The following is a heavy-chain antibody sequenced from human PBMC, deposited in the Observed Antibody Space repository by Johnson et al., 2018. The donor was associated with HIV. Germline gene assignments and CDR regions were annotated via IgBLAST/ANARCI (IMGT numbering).Heavy chain of an antibody. J-gene: IGHJ3*02. CDR1: GFTVSSNY. CDR3: AKGGGQLWFYIAFDI. CDR2: IYSGGST. V-gene: IGHV3-66*02. Sequence: VQLVESGGGVVQPGGSLRLSCAASGFTVSSNYMSWVRQAPGKGLEWVSVIYSGGSTYYADSVKGRFTISRDNSKNTLYLQMNSLRAEDTAVYYCAKGGGQLWFYIAFDIWGQGTMVTVSS. D-gene: IGHD5-18*01.